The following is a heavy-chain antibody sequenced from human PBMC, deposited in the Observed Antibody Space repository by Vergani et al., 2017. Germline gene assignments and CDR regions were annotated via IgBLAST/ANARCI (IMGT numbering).Heavy chain of an antibody. V-gene: IGHV4-59*01. CDR2: IYYSGST. J-gene: IGHJ6*03. CDR3: ARVAGDYYYYYYMDV. Sequence: QVQLQESGPGLVKPSETLSLTCTVSGGSISSYYWSWIRQPPGKGLEWIGYIYYSGSTNYNPSLKSRVTISVDTSKNQFSLKLSSVTAADTAVYYCARVAGDYYYYYYMDVWDKGP. CDR1: GGSISSYY. D-gene: IGHD6-19*01.